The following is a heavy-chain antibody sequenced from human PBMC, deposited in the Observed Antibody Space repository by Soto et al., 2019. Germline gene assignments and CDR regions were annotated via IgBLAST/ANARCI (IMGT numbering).Heavy chain of an antibody. Sequence: SETLSLTCTVSGGSISTYYWSWIRQPPGKGLEWIGYVYFSGSTNYNPSLKSRVTISLDTSKNQFSLKLTSVTAADTAVYYCARAGGGAITPPPYYYYYGMNVWGQGTTVTVSS. CDR3: ARAGGGAITPPPYYYYYGMNV. D-gene: IGHD1-20*01. J-gene: IGHJ6*02. CDR2: VYFSGST. CDR1: GGSISTYY. V-gene: IGHV4-59*01.